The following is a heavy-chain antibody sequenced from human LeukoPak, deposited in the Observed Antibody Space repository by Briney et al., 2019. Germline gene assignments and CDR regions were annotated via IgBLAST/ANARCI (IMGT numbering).Heavy chain of an antibody. J-gene: IGHJ4*02. CDR3: ARLAPTINYYDSSGYYDYFDY. V-gene: IGHV1-18*01. Sequence: ASVTVSFKASGYTFTSYGISWVRQAPGQGLEWMGWISAYNGNTNYAQKLQGRVTMTTDTSTSTAYMELRSLRSDDTAVYYCARLAPTINYYDSSGYYDYFDYWGQGTLVTVSS. CDR1: GYTFTSYG. D-gene: IGHD3-22*01. CDR2: ISAYNGNT.